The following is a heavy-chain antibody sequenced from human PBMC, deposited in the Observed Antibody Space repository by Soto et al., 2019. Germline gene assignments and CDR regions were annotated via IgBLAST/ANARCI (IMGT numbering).Heavy chain of an antibody. V-gene: IGHV3-74*01. J-gene: IGHJ6*02. CDR3: ARGRPYGMDV. Sequence: EVQLVESGGGLVQPGGSLRVSCAASGFTFGSYWMNWVRQAPGKGLVWVSRIDSDGSSTTYADSVKGRFTTSRDNAKNTLYLQMSSLTGEDTAVYYCARGRPYGMDVWGQGTTVTVSS. CDR1: GFTFGSYW. CDR2: IDSDGSST.